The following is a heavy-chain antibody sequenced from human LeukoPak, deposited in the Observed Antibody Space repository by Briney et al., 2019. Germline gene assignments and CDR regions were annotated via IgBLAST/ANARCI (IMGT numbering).Heavy chain of an antibody. CDR1: GYTFTSYG. D-gene: IGHD6-19*01. V-gene: IGHV1-69*05. CDR3: ARDSSSGSDY. CDR2: IIPIFGTA. Sequence: ASVKVSCKASGYTFTSYGISWVRQAPGQGLEWMGRIIPIFGTANYAQKFQGRVTITTDESTSTAYMELSSLRSEDTAVYYCARDSSSGSDYWGQGTLVTVSS. J-gene: IGHJ4*02.